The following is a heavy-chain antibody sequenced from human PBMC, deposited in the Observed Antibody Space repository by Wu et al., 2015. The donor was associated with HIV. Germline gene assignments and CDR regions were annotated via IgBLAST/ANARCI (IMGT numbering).Heavy chain of an antibody. D-gene: IGHD3-22*01. J-gene: IGHJ6*03. CDR2: ISAYNGNT. CDR1: VTTFTSYG. CDR3: ATNYYDSSGTSYYYYYMDV. Sequence: QLVQXGAGGEERVGASVKSPARLLVTTFTSYGISWVRQAPGQGLEWMGWISAYNGNTNYAQKLQGRVTMTTDTSTSTAYMELRSLRSDDTAVYYCATNYYDSSGTSYYYYYMDVWGKGTTVTVSS. V-gene: IGHV1-18*01.